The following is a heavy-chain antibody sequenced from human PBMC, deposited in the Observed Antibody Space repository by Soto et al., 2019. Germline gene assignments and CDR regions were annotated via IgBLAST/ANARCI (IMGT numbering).Heavy chain of an antibody. D-gene: IGHD1-26*01. CDR1: GFTFSSYA. V-gene: IGHV3-23*01. CDR2: ISGSGDDT. Sequence: GGSLRLSCAASGFTFSSYAMGWVRQAPGKGLGWVSAISGSGDDTYYTDSVQGRFAISRDIPRSTLYLQMNSLRAEDTAVYYCARSRELGVHYGLDVWGPGTTVTVSS. J-gene: IGHJ6*02. CDR3: ARSRELGVHYGLDV.